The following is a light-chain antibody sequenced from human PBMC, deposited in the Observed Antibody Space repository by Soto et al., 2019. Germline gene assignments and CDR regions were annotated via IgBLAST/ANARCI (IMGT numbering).Light chain of an antibody. J-gene: IGLJ1*01. CDR2: GNS. Sequence: QSVLTQPPSVSGAPGQRVTISCTGSSSNIGAGYDVHWYQQLPGTVPKLLIYGNSNRPSGVPDRLSGSKSGTSASLAITGLQAEDEADYYCQSYDSSLSGYVFGTGTKLTVL. CDR1: SSNIGAGYD. CDR3: QSYDSSLSGYV. V-gene: IGLV1-40*01.